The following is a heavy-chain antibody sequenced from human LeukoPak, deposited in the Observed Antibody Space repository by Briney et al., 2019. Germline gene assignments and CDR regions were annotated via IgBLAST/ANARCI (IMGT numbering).Heavy chain of an antibody. J-gene: IGHJ2*01. V-gene: IGHV3-64*01. CDR3: ARDLRAGGTWSYGVYFDL. Sequence: GGSLRLSCAASGFTFSSYAMHWVRQAPGKGLEYVSAISSNGGSTYYANSVKGRFTISRDNSKNTLYLQMGSLRAEDMAVYYCARDLRAGGTWSYGVYFDLWGRGTLVTVSS. D-gene: IGHD4-17*01. CDR1: GFTFSSYA. CDR2: ISSNGGST.